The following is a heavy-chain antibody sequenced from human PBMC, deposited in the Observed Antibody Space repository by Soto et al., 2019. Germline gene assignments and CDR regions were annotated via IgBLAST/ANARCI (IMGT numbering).Heavy chain of an antibody. V-gene: IGHV4-39*02. J-gene: IGHJ4*02. CDR3: AKDWWEIRYFDWLLFSVGY. D-gene: IGHD3-9*01. CDR2: IDYSGTI. CDR1: GGSISSSPYA. Sequence: SETLSLTCNASGGSISSSPYAWGWIRQSPGKGLEWIGTIDYSGTIYYNPSLKSRITISVDNSKNTLYLQMNSLRAEDTAVYYCAKDWWEIRYFDWLLFSVGYWGQGTLVTVSS.